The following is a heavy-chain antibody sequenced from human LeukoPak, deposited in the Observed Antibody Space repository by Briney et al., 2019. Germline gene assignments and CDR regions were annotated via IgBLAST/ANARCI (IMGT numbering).Heavy chain of an antibody. J-gene: IGHJ4*02. D-gene: IGHD2-2*02. CDR1: GFTFSSYA. CDR2: ISVSGGST. CDR3: AKDVGYCSSTSCYIFDY. V-gene: IGHV3-23*01. Sequence: GGSLRLSCAASGFTFSSYAMSWVRQAPGKGLEWVSAISVSGGSTYYADSVKGRFTISRDNSKNTLYLQMNSLRAEDTAVYYCAKDVGYCSSTSCYIFDYWGQGTLVTVSS.